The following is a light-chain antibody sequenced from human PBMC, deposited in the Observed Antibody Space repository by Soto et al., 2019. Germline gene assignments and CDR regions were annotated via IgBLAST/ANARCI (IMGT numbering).Light chain of an antibody. Sequence: QPVLTQSSSASASLGSSVKLTCTLSSGHSSYIIAWHQQQPGKAPRYLMKLEGSGSYNKGSGVPDRFSGSSSGADRYLTISNLQFEDEANYYCETWDSNTRVYGGGTKVTVL. CDR1: SGHSSYI. V-gene: IGLV4-60*02. CDR3: ETWDSNTRV. J-gene: IGLJ2*01. CDR2: LEGSGSY.